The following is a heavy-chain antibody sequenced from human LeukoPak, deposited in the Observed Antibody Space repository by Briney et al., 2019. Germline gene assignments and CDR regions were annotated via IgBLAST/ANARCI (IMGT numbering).Heavy chain of an antibody. Sequence: GGSLRLSCAASGFTFITYSMNWVRQAPGKGVEWVSHISSSSSTIYYADSVKGRFTISRDNAKNSLYLQMNSLRAEDTAVYYCARDRYGDYSFDIWGQGTMVTVS. CDR3: ARDRYGDYSFDI. D-gene: IGHD4-17*01. CDR1: GFTFITYS. J-gene: IGHJ3*02. CDR2: ISSSSSTI. V-gene: IGHV3-48*04.